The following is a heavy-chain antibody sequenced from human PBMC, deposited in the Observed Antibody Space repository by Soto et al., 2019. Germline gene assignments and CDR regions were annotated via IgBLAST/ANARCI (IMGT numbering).Heavy chain of an antibody. V-gene: IGHV1-18*04. CDR1: GYTFTSYG. CDR3: ARGPPYYGSGSYPIDY. Sequence: ASVKVSCKASGYTFTSYGISWVRQAPGQGLEWMGWISAYNGNTNYAQKLQGRVTMTTDTSTSTAYMELRSLRSDDTAVYYCARGPPYYGSGSYPIDYWGQGTLVTVSS. J-gene: IGHJ4*02. CDR2: ISAYNGNT. D-gene: IGHD3-10*01.